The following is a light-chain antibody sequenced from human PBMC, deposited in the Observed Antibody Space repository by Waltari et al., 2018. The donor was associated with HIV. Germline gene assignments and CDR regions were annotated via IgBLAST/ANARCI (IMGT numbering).Light chain of an antibody. CDR1: QAINTY. CDR2: ASS. V-gene: IGKV1-9*01. CDR3: QQFHSFPLT. Sequence: IQLTQSPSFLSASVGDRVTITCRASQAINTYLAWYQQKLGKAPKLLMYASSTLQRGVPPTFSGSGSGTEFTLTINALHPDDFATYYCQQFHSFPLTFGGGTNVE. J-gene: IGKJ4*01.